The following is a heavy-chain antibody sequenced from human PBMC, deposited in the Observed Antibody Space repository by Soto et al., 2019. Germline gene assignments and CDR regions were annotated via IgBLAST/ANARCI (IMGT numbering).Heavy chain of an antibody. CDR2: VHHSGTT. V-gene: IGHV4-59*01. CDR3: ARRRSGTDY. J-gene: IGHJ4*02. Sequence: QVQLQESGPGLVKPSETLSLICTVSGGSIGIYYWNWIRQSPGKGLEWIGYVHHSGTTSYNPSLEGRANISLDTSKNQFSRRLSAVTAADTAVYYCARRRSGTDYWGQGNLVTVSS. CDR1: GGSIGIYY. D-gene: IGHD3-10*01.